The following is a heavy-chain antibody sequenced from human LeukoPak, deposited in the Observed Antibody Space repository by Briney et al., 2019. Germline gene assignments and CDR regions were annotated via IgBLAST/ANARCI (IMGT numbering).Heavy chain of an antibody. D-gene: IGHD5-18*01. Sequence: GGSLRLSCAASGFTFSNAWMSWVRQAPGKGLEWVGRIKSKTDGGTTDYAAPVKGRFTTSRDDSKNTLYLQMNSLKTEDTAVYYCTTHPHSYYYYYYMDVWGKGTTVTVSS. V-gene: IGHV3-15*01. CDR1: GFTFSNAW. CDR2: IKSKTDGGTT. CDR3: TTHPHSYYYYYYMDV. J-gene: IGHJ6*03.